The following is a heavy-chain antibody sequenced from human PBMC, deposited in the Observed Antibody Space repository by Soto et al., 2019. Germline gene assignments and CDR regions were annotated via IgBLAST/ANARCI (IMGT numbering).Heavy chain of an antibody. CDR1: GFTFSSYA. CDR3: AKARGYSYGGYYYGMDV. J-gene: IGHJ6*02. V-gene: IGHV3-23*01. D-gene: IGHD5-18*01. CDR2: ISGSGGST. Sequence: GGSLRLSCAASGFTFSSYAMSWVRQAPGKGLEWVSAISGSGGSTYYVDSVKGRFTISRDNSKNTLYLQMNSLGAEDTAVYYCAKARGYSYGGYYYGMDVWGQGTTVTVSS.